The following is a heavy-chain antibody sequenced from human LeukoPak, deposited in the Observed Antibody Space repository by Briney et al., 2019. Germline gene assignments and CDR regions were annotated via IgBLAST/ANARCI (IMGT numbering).Heavy chain of an antibody. CDR3: AKVEKQWLVVDY. Sequence: GGSLRLSCAASGFTFSSYAMSWVRQAPGKGLEWVSAISGSGGSTYYADSVEGRFTISRDNSKNTLYLQMNSLRAEDTAVYYCAKVEKQWLVVDYWGQGTLVTVSS. J-gene: IGHJ4*02. D-gene: IGHD6-19*01. CDR2: ISGSGGST. CDR1: GFTFSSYA. V-gene: IGHV3-23*01.